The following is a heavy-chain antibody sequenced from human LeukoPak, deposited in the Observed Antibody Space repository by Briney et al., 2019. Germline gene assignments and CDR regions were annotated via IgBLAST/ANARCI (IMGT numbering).Heavy chain of an antibody. CDR3: ARSELGYNYHYMDV. Sequence: GGSLRLSCAASAFTFSSYSMNWVRQAPGKGLGRVSSISSSGSYIYYTDSVKGRFTISRDNAKNSLYLQMNSLRAEDTAVYYCARSELGYNYHYMDVWGKGTTVTISS. CDR2: ISSSGSYI. CDR1: AFTFSSYS. D-gene: IGHD3-10*01. J-gene: IGHJ6*03. V-gene: IGHV3-21*01.